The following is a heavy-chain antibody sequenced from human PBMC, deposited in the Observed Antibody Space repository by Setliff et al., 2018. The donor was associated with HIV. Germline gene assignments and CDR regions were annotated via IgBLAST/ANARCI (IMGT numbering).Heavy chain of an antibody. D-gene: IGHD6-19*01. CDR2: ISPQRGDP. J-gene: IGHJ5*02. Sequence: AASVKVSCKASGYTFMEYYIHWLRQAPGQGLEWMGWISPQRGDPKYAQNFEGRVTLTRDTSINTVYMELTRLRSDDTAVYYCARDGMYSNGWTDHWGQGTLVTVSS. V-gene: IGHV1-2*02. CDR3: ARDGMYSNGWTDH. CDR1: GYTFMEYY.